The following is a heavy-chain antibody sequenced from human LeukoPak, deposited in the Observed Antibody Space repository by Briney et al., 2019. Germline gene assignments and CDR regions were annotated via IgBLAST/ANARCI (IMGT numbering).Heavy chain of an antibody. CDR3: ARDGHAYGRGSPHY. V-gene: IGHV3-11*01. CDR2: ISSSGSTK. J-gene: IGHJ4*02. CDR1: GFTFSDYY. D-gene: IGHD3-10*01. Sequence: GGSLRLSCAASGFTFSDYYMSWIRQAPGKGLEWVSYISSSGSTKYYADSVKGRFTISRDNAKNSYLQMNSLRVEDTAVYYCARDGHAYGRGSPHYWGQGTLVTVSS.